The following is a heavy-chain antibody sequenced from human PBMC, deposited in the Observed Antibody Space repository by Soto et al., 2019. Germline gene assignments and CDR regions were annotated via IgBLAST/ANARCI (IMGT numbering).Heavy chain of an antibody. CDR2: INHSGST. V-gene: IGHV4-34*01. J-gene: IGHJ6*02. CDR3: ARSPHLYYDFWSGYYVPYGMDV. CDR1: GGSFSCYY. D-gene: IGHD3-3*01. Sequence: SETLSRTWAVYGGSFSCYYWSWIREPPGKGLEWIGEINHSGSTNYNPSLKSRVTISVDTSKNQFSLKLSSVTAADTAVYYCARSPHLYYDFWSGYYVPYGMDVWGQGTTVTVSS.